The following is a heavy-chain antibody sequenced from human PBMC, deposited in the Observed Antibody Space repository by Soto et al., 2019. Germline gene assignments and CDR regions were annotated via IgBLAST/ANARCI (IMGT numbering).Heavy chain of an antibody. J-gene: IGHJ4*02. CDR1: GGSISSGGYY. CDR2: IYYSGST. Sequence: PSETLSLTCTVSGGSISSGGYYWSWIRQHPGKGLEWIGYIYYSGSTYYNPSLKSRVTISVDTSKNQFSLKLSSVTAADKAVYYCARGVTRPYYFDYWGQGTLVTVSS. CDR3: ARGVTRPYYFDY. D-gene: IGHD4-17*01. V-gene: IGHV4-31*03.